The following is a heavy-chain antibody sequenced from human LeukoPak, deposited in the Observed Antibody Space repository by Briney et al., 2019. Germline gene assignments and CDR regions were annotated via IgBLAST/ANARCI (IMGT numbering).Heavy chain of an antibody. D-gene: IGHD6-19*01. V-gene: IGHV1-2*04. J-gene: IGHJ4*02. CDR2: INPNSGGT. CDR3: ARESTGGWKDFDY. Sequence: GASVKVSCKASGGTFSSYAISWVRQAPGQGLEWMGWINPNSGGTNYAQKFQGWVTMTRDTSISTAYMELSRLRSDDTAVYYCARESTGGWKDFDYWGQGTLVTVSS. CDR1: GGTFSSYA.